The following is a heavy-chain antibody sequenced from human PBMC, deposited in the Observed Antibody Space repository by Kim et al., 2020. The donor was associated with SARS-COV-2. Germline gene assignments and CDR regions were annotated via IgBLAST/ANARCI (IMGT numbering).Heavy chain of an antibody. D-gene: IGHD1-1*01. CDR2: GT. CDR3: ARERRGYFDY. Sequence: GTNYAQKFQGRVTMTRDTSISTAYMELSRLRSDDTAVYYCARERRGYFDYWGQGTLVTVSS. J-gene: IGHJ4*02. V-gene: IGHV1-2*02.